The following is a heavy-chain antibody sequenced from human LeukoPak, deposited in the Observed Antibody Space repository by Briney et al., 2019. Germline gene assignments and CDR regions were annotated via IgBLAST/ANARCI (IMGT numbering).Heavy chain of an antibody. J-gene: IGHJ4*02. Sequence: PGGSLRLSCAASGFNVSSNYMSWVRQAPGKGLEWVSVIYSGDSTYYADSVKGRFTISRDNSKNTLYLQMNSLRAEDTAVYYCARESVDTAMVYYFDYWGQGTLVTVSS. V-gene: IGHV3-53*01. CDR3: ARESVDTAMVYYFDY. CDR1: GFNVSSNY. CDR2: IYSGDST. D-gene: IGHD5-18*01.